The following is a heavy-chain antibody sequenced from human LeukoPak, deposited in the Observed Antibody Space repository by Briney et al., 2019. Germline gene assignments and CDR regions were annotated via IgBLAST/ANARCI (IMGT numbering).Heavy chain of an antibody. Sequence: ASVKVSCKASGYTFTCYYMHWVRQAPGQGLEWMGWINPNSGGTNYAQKFQGRVTMTRDTSISTAYMELSRLRSDDTAVYYCARASGGIVVVPAAVGGDYWGQGTLVTVSS. CDR3: ARASGGIVVVPAAVGGDY. D-gene: IGHD2-2*01. V-gene: IGHV1-2*02. CDR1: GYTFTCYY. J-gene: IGHJ4*02. CDR2: INPNSGGT.